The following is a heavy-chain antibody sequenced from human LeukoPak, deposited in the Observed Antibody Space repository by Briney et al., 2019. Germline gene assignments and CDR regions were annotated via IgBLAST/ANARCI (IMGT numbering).Heavy chain of an antibody. Sequence: GGSLRLSCAASGFTFSSYWMHWVRQAPGKGLVWVSRINSDGSSTSYADSVKGRFTISRDNAKNTLYLQMNSLRAEDTAVYYCARHSNSLSFDYWGQGTLVTVSS. J-gene: IGHJ4*02. CDR3: ARHSNSLSFDY. V-gene: IGHV3-74*01. D-gene: IGHD6-13*01. CDR1: GFTFSSYW. CDR2: INSDGSST.